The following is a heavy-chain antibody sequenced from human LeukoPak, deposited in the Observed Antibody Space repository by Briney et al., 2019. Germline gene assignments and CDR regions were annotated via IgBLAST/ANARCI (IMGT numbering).Heavy chain of an antibody. J-gene: IGHJ4*02. D-gene: IGHD3-16*01. Sequence: GGSLRLSCAASGFTFSSYAMSWVRQAPGKGLQWVSAISGSGGNTYYADFVKGRFTVSRDNSKNTLYLQMNSLTAEDTAVYYCATETGDSPDYWGQGTLVTISS. CDR1: GFTFSSYA. V-gene: IGHV3-23*01. CDR2: ISGSGGNT. CDR3: ATETGDSPDY.